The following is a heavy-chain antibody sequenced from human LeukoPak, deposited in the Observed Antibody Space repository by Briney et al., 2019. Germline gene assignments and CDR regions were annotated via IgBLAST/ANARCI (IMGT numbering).Heavy chain of an antibody. CDR2: IYSGGGI. CDR3: ARDSHKGF. CDR1: GFTVSSNY. J-gene: IGHJ4*02. V-gene: IGHV3-66*01. Sequence: GGSLRLSCAASGFTVSSNYMSWVRQAPGKGLEWVSVIYSGGGIYYSDSVKGRFTSPRGSSKNMMYLQLNSLRVEDTAVYFCARDSHKGFWGQGALVTVSS.